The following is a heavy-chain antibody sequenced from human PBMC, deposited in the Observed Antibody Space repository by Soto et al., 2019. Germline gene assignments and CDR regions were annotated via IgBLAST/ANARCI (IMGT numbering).Heavy chain of an antibody. V-gene: IGHV3-30-3*01. CDR3: ARDHAGTTETAEYYYYGMDV. D-gene: IGHD4-4*01. CDR2: ISYDGSNK. Sequence: PGGSLRLSCAAAGFTFSSYAMHWVRQAPGKGLEWVAVISYDGSNKYYADSVKGRFTISRDNSKNTLYLQMNSLRAEDTAVYYCARDHAGTTETAEYYYYGMDVWGQGTTVTVSS. J-gene: IGHJ6*02. CDR1: GFTFSSYA.